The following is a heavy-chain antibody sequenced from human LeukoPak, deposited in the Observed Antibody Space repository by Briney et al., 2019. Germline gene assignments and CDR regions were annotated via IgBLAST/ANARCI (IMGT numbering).Heavy chain of an antibody. CDR2: LYHSDSV. Sequence: SETLSLTCAVSGYSVNNGYYWVWIRQPPGKGLEWIGSLYHSDSVYYNTALQSRVSMSVDTSNNPFSLKLSFVTAADTAVYYCARQHDSYFYYYMDVWGSGTTVTVSS. CDR1: GYSVNNGYY. V-gene: IGHV4-38-2*01. CDR3: ARQHDSYFYYYMDV. J-gene: IGHJ6*03.